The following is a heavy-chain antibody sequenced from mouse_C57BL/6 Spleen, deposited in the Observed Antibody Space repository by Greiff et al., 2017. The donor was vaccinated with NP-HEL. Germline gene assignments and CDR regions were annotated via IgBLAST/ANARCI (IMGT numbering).Heavy chain of an antibody. CDR2: IWTGEGT. CDR3: AGSSYWYFDV. CDR1: GFSLTSYA. D-gene: IGHD1-1*01. J-gene: IGHJ1*03. V-gene: IGHV2-9-1*01. Sequence: VKLMESGPGLVAPSQSLSITCTVSGFSLTSYAISWVRQPPGKGLEWLGVIWTGEGTNYNSALKSRLSISKDNSKSQDFIRMTSLQTDDTDRYSCAGSSYWYFDVWGTGTTVTVSS.